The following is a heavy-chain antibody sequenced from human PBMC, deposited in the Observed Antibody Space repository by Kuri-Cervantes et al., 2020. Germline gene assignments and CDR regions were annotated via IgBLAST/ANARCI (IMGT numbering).Heavy chain of an antibody. Sequence: GGSLRLSCAASGFTFSSYAMHWVRQAPGKGLEWVAVISYDGSNKYYADSVKGRFTISSDNSKNTLYLQMNSLRGDDTAFYYCAKGPHGGGRTQTPWGQGTLVTVSS. CDR3: AKGPHGGGRTQTP. CDR2: ISYDGSNK. CDR1: GFTFSSYA. V-gene: IGHV3-30-3*01. J-gene: IGHJ5*02. D-gene: IGHD4-23*01.